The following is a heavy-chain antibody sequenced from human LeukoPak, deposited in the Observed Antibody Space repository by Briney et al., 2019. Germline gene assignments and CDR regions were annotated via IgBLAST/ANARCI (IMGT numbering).Heavy chain of an antibody. D-gene: IGHD3-3*01. J-gene: IGHJ4*02. V-gene: IGHV3-33*01. CDR2: IWYDGSNK. CDR3: ARVPEWLLSSYFDY. CDR1: GFTFSSYG. Sequence: GRSLRLSCAASGFTFSSYGMHWVRQAPGKGLEWVAVIWYDGSNKYYADSVKGRFTISRDNSKNTLYLQMNSLRAEDTAVYYCARVPEWLLSSYFDYWGQGTLVTVSS.